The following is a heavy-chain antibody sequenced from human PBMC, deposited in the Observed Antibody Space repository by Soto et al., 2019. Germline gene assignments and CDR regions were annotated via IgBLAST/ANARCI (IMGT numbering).Heavy chain of an antibody. V-gene: IGHV4-4*02. Sequence: SETLSLTCAVSGGSISSSNWWSWVRQPPGKGLEWIGEIYHSGSTNYNSSLKSRVTISVDKSKNQFSLKLSSVTAADTAVYYCARRTDGSGSYYYDYWGQGTLVTVSS. D-gene: IGHD3-10*01. CDR2: IYHSGST. CDR1: GGSISSSNW. CDR3: ARRTDGSGSYYYDY. J-gene: IGHJ4*02.